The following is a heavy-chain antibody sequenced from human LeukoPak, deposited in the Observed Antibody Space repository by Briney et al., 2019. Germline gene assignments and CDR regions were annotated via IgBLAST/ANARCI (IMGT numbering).Heavy chain of an antibody. CDR3: ARVVVVPAATRVCIDDFDI. CDR2: IYYSGST. D-gene: IGHD2-2*01. CDR1: GDSISSCGYY. J-gene: IGHJ3*02. Sequence: SETLSLTCTVSGDSISSCGYYWSWIRQHPGKGLEWIGYIYYSGSTYYNPSLKSRVTISVDTSKNQFSLKLSSVTAADTAVYYCARVVVVPAATRVCIDDFDIWGQGTMVTVSS. V-gene: IGHV4-31*03.